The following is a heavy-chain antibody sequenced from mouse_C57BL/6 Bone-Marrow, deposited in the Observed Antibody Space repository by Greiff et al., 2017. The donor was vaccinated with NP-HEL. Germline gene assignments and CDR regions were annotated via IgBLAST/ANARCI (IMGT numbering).Heavy chain of an antibody. CDR3: TTAVDNQTAKDY. J-gene: IGHJ4*01. CDR1: GFNIKDDY. CDR2: IDPENGDT. Sequence: DVQLQESGAELVRPGASVKLSCTASGFNIKDDYMHWVKQRPEQGLEWIGWIDPENGDTEYASKFQGKATITADTSSNTANLQHSSMTCEDTAVYYFTTAVDNQTAKDYWGKGTSVTGST. V-gene: IGHV14-4*01. D-gene: IGHD1-3*01.